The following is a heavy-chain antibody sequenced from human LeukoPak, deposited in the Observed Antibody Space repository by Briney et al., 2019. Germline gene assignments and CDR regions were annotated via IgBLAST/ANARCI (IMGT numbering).Heavy chain of an antibody. D-gene: IGHD3-3*01. J-gene: IGHJ6*03. V-gene: IGHV4-59*01. Sequence: SETLSLTCTVSGGSISSYYWSWSRQPPGKGLEWIGYIYYSGSTNYNPSLKSRVTISVDTSKNQFSLKLSSVTAADTAVYYCARGRARFLEWLSLYYYYYYMDVWGKGTTVTVSS. CDR1: GGSISSYY. CDR2: IYYSGST. CDR3: ARGRARFLEWLSLYYYYYYMDV.